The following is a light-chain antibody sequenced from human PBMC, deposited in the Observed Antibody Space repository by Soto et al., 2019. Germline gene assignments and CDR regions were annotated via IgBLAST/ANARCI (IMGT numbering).Light chain of an antibody. CDR2: GAS. V-gene: IGKV3-20*01. Sequence: EIVLTQSPGTLSLSPGERATLSCRASQSVSSSYLAWYQQKPGQAPRLLIYGASSRATGIPDRFSGSGSGTYFTITISRLEHEDFAVYYCQQYGSSPFTFGHGTKVDIK. CDR1: QSVSSSY. CDR3: QQYGSSPFT. J-gene: IGKJ3*01.